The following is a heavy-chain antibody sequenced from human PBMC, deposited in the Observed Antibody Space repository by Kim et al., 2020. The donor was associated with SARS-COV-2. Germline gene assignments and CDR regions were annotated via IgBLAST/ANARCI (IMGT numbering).Heavy chain of an antibody. CDR2: ISGSGGST. J-gene: IGHJ4*02. Sequence: GGSLRLSCAASGFTFSSYAMSWVRQAPGKGLEWVSAISGSGGSTYYADSVKGWFTISRDNSKNTLYLQMNSLRAEDTAVYYCAKRGDDILTGNFDYWGQGTLVTVSS. CDR1: GFTFSSYA. D-gene: IGHD3-9*01. CDR3: AKRGDDILTGNFDY. V-gene: IGHV3-23*01.